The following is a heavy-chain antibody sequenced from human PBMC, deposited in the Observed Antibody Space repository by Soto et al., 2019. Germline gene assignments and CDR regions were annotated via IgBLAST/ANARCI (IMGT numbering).Heavy chain of an antibody. V-gene: IGHV2-5*01. Sequence: QITLKESGPTLVKPTQTLTLTCAFSGFSLSTSGVGVGWIRQPPGKALEWFAVIFWNDDKRYSPSVKSRLTITKDTTRNQVVLTMTNMDPVDTGTYYCARRGEQASQPFDSWGQGSLFTVS. D-gene: IGHD2-21*01. J-gene: IGHJ4*02. CDR2: IFWNDDK. CDR1: GFSLSTSGVG. CDR3: ARRGEQASQPFDS.